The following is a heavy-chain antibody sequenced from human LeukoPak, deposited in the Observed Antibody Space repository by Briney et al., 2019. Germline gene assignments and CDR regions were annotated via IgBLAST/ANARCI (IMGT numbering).Heavy chain of an antibody. V-gene: IGHV3-74*01. CDR3: ARSAGPGGYFDY. D-gene: IGHD1-14*01. CDR2: INSDGSST. Sequence: GGSLRLSCAASGFTFSSYWMHWVRQAPGKGLVWVSRINSDGSSTSYADSVKGRFTISRDNSKNTLYLQMNSLRAEDTAVYYCARSAGPGGYFDYWGQGTLVTVSS. J-gene: IGHJ4*02. CDR1: GFTFSSYW.